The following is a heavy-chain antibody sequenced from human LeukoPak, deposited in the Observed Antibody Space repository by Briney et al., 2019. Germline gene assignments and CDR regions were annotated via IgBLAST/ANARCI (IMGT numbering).Heavy chain of an antibody. D-gene: IGHD2-21*02. CDR1: GFSVSNTY. Sequence: GGSLRLSCAASGFSVSNTYRSWVRQAPGKGLEWVSIIYSGGNTYYADSVKGRFIISRDNSKNTLYLQMNRLRPEDTAVYYCARGTVTAPDYWGQGTLVTVSS. J-gene: IGHJ4*02. V-gene: IGHV3-53*01. CDR2: IYSGGNT. CDR3: ARGTVTAPDY.